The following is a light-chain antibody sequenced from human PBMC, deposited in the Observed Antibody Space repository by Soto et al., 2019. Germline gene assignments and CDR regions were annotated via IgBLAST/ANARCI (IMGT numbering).Light chain of an antibody. CDR3: MQASQLRA. CDR1: HSLVHSDGITY. Sequence: DIVMTQRPLSVPVTLGQPVSVSFKSSHSLVHSDGITYLSWLHQRPGQPPRLLIYTVSNRFSGVPDRFTGSGAGTDFTLRISSVEAEDVGVYYCMQASQLRAFGQGTKVDIK. CDR2: TVS. V-gene: IGKV2-24*01. J-gene: IGKJ1*01.